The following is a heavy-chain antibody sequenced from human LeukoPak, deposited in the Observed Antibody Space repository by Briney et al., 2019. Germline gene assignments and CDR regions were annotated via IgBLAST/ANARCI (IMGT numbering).Heavy chain of an antibody. CDR3: AREGVWSSSSGEGS. CDR2: IIPIFGTA. CDR1: GGTFSNYA. D-gene: IGHD6-6*01. V-gene: IGHV1-69*05. Sequence: ASVKVSCXASGGTFSNYAISWVRQARGQGLEWMARIIPIFGTANYAQKFQGRVTITTDESTSTAYMELSSLRSEDTAVYYCAREGVWSSSSGEGSWGQGTLVTVSP. J-gene: IGHJ4*02.